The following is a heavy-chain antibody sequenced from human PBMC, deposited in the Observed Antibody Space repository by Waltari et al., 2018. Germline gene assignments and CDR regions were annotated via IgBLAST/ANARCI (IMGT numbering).Heavy chain of an antibody. J-gene: IGHJ4*02. CDR1: GGSFNRLT. D-gene: IGHD3-9*01. V-gene: IGHV1-69*01. Sequence: QVQLVQSGAEAKKPGSSVKVSCKTSGGSFNRLTFSWVRQAPGQGLEWMGGSIPVLHTANYEQNFQGRVTITADESSQTAYMEMSSLRFEDTAVYYCVTISSRYPFWGQGTLVTVSS. CDR3: VTISSRYPF. CDR2: SIPVLHTA.